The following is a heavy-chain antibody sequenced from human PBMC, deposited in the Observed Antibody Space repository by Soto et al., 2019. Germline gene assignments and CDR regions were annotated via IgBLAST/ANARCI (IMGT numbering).Heavy chain of an antibody. V-gene: IGHV4-31*03. CDR2: IYYSGST. CDR1: GGSISSGGYY. J-gene: IGHJ5*02. D-gene: IGHD2-15*01. CDR3: ARDLNAGYCSGGSCYGPPPHDFWFDP. Sequence: TLSLTCTVSGGSISSGGYYWSWIRQHPGKGLEWIGYIYYSGSTYYNPSLKSRVTISVDTSKNQFSLKLSSVTAADTAVYYCARDLNAGYCSGGSCYGPPPHDFWFDPWGQGTLVTVSS.